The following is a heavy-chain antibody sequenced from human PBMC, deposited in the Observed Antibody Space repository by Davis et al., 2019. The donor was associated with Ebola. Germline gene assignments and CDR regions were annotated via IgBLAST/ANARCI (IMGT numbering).Heavy chain of an antibody. J-gene: IGHJ4*02. CDR1: GSTFSGTA. Sequence: GGPLRPSCPALGSTFSGTAMHWVRQASGRGLEWVGRFRSKANSYATAYAASVKGRFTISRDDSKSIAYLQMNSLKTEDTAVYYCEAGTGGLDYWGQGTLVTVSS. D-gene: IGHD1-1*01. CDR2: FRSKANSYAT. V-gene: IGHV3-73*01. CDR3: EAGTGGLDY.